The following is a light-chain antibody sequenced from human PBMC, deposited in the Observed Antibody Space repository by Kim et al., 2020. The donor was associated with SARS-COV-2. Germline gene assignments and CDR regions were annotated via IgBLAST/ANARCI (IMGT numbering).Light chain of an antibody. V-gene: IGLV2-23*02. J-gene: IGLJ3*02. CDR1: SRDVGSYNL. CDR2: EVS. CDR3: CSYAGSSTLV. Sequence: QSALTQPPSVSGSPGQSITISCTGTSRDVGSYNLVSWYQQHPGKAPKLMIYEVSKRPSGVSNRFSGSKSGNTASLTISGLQAEDEADYYCCSYAGSSTLVFGGGTKLTVL.